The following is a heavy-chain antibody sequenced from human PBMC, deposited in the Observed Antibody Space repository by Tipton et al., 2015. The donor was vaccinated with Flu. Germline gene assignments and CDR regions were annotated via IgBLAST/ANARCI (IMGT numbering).Heavy chain of an antibody. V-gene: IGHV5-51*03. Sequence: VQLVQSGAEVKKPGESLKISCKGSGYSFTNYWIGWVRQMPGKGLEWMGIIYPDDSDTRYSPSFQGQVTISADKSISTAYLHWNSLKASDTAMYYCVRTPFMGHFSSAWKGGMFEFWGRGTLVTVSS. CDR1: GYSFTNYW. CDR2: IYPDDSDT. CDR3: VRTPFMGHFSSAWKGGMFEF. D-gene: IGHD2-2*01. J-gene: IGHJ4*02.